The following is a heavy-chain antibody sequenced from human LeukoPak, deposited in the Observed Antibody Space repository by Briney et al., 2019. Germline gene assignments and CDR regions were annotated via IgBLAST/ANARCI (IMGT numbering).Heavy chain of an antibody. V-gene: IGHV3-30*02. J-gene: IGHJ3*02. CDR1: GFTFSSNG. D-gene: IGHD6-19*01. CDR3: AKDRVVAGTTGAFDI. Sequence: PGGSLRLSCAASGFTFSSNGMHWVRQAPGKGLEWVAFIRYDGSNKYYADSVKGRFTISRDNSKNTLYLQMDSLRAEDTAVYYCAKDRVVAGTTGAFDIWGQGTMVTVSS. CDR2: IRYDGSNK.